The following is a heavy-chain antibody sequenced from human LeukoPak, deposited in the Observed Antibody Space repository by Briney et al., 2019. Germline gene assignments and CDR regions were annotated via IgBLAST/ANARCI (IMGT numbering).Heavy chain of an antibody. D-gene: IGHD6-19*01. CDR3: ARDLAGRYYYYYGMDV. V-gene: IGHV3-33*01. CDR2: IWYDGTNK. J-gene: IGHJ6*02. CDR1: GFSFNTYG. Sequence: GGSLRLSCAASGFSFNTYGMHWVRQAPGRGLEWVAVIWYDGTNKYYGDSVKGRFTISRDNSKNTLYLQMNSLRAEDTAVYYCARDLAGRYYYYYGMDVWGQGTTVTVSS.